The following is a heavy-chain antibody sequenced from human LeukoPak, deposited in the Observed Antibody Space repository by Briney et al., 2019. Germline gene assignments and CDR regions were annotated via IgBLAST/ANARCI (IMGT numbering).Heavy chain of an antibody. CDR1: GGSISSHY. V-gene: IGHV4-59*11. CDR3: ASLGVLPNPYYYYYYMDV. Sequence: SETLSLTCTVSGGSISSHYWSWIRQPPGKGLEWIGCIYYSGSTNYNPSLKSRVTISVDTSKNQFSLKLSSVTAADTAVYYCASLGVLPNPYYYYYYMDVWGKGTTVTVSS. D-gene: IGHD1-14*01. CDR2: IYYSGST. J-gene: IGHJ6*03.